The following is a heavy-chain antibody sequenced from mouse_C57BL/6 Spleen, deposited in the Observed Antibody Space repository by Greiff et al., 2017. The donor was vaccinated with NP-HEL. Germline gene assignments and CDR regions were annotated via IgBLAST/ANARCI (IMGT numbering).Heavy chain of an antibody. CDR1: GYAFSSYW. V-gene: IGHV1-80*01. Sequence: QVQLQQSGAELVKPGASVKISCKASGYAFSSYWMNWVKQRPGKGLEWIGQIYPGDGDTNYNGKFKGKATLTADKSSSTAYMQLSSLTSEDSAVYFCARGGYDSYAMDYWGQGTSVTVSS. CDR2: IYPGDGDT. CDR3: ARGGYDSYAMDY. D-gene: IGHD2-4*01. J-gene: IGHJ4*01.